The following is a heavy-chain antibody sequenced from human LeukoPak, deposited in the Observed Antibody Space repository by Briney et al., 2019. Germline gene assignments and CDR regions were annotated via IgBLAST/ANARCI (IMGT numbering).Heavy chain of an antibody. Sequence: SVKVSCKASGGTFINYAVTWVRQAPGQGLEWMGRIIPMFDSPRFAQMFQGRLSITTDESTTTAYMELSSLRSEDTAVYYCARIRGVIKPGAGDIWGQGTMVTVSS. D-gene: IGHD3-10*01. V-gene: IGHV1-69*05. CDR3: ARIRGVIKPGAGDI. CDR1: GGTFINYA. J-gene: IGHJ3*02. CDR2: IIPMFDSP.